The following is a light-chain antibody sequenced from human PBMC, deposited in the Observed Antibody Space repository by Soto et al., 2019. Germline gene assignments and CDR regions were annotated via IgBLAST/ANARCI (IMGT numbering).Light chain of an antibody. J-gene: IGLJ3*02. CDR1: GTGYD. CDR2: ANT. CDR3: QSYDSSLSVWV. Sequence: QYVLTQPPSVSGAPGQRVTISCTGIGTGYDVYWYQHLPGTAPKLLMYANTNRPSGVPDRFSGSKSGTSASLAITGLQAEDEADYYCQSYDSSLSVWVFGGGTKLTVL. V-gene: IGLV1-40*01.